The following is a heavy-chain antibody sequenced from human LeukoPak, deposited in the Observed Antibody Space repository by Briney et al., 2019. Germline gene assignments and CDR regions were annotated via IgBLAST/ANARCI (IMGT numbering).Heavy chain of an antibody. CDR2: MNPNSGNT. Sequence: VASVKVSCKTSGYTFSSYDINWVRQATGQGLEWMGWMNPNSGNTGYAQKFQGRVTMTTDTSTSTAYMELRSLRSDDTAVYYCAREVAGRSWFDYWGQGTLVTVSS. CDR3: AREVAGRSWFDY. J-gene: IGHJ4*02. D-gene: IGHD6-19*01. V-gene: IGHV1-8*01. CDR1: GYTFSSYD.